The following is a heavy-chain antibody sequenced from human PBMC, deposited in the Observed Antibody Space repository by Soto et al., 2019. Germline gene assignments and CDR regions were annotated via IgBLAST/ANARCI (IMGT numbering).Heavy chain of an antibody. V-gene: IGHV3-74*03. CDR3: ARGGLQPALDV. D-gene: IGHD6-13*01. CDR1: GFTFSNYW. J-gene: IGHJ6*02. CDR2: VNNDGTDT. Sequence: EVQLVESGGGLVQPGGSLRLSCAASGFTFSNYWMYWVRQATGKGLVWVSRVNNDGTDTTHADSVKGRFTISRDNAENTVYLQMNALRAEDTAVYYCARGGLQPALDVWGQGSTVTVSS.